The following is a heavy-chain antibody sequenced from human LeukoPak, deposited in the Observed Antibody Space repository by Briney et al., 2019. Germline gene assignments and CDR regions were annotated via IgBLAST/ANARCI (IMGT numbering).Heavy chain of an antibody. J-gene: IGHJ6*03. V-gene: IGHV3-48*03. Sequence: PGGSLRLSCAASGFTFSSYEMNWVRQAPGQGLEWVSYISSSGSTIYYADSVKGRFTISRDNAKNSLYLQMNSLRAEDTAIYYCAKNGDRGAYCTGGTCYPCFYYYMDVWGKGTTVTI. CDR2: ISSSGSTI. CDR1: GFTFSSYE. D-gene: IGHD2-15*01. CDR3: AKNGDRGAYCTGGTCYPCFYYYMDV.